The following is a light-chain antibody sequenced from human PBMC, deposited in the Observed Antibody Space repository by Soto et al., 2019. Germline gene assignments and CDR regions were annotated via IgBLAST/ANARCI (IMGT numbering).Light chain of an antibody. CDR3: GTWDSSLRAVV. V-gene: IGLV1-51*02. J-gene: IGLJ2*01. Sequence: QSVLTQPPSVSAAPGQKVTISCSGSSSNVANNFVSWYQQLPETAPKLLIYANNKRPSGIPDRISGSKSGPSATLGITGLQTGDEADYYCGTWDSSLRAVVFGGGTKLTVL. CDR2: ANN. CDR1: SSNVANNF.